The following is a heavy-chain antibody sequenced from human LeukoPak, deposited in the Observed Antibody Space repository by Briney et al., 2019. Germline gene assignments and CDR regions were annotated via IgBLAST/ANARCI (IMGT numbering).Heavy chain of an antibody. CDR1: GGTFSSYA. CDR3: ARVDCSGGSCYTSFDY. V-gene: IGHV1-69*05. CDR2: IIPIFGTA. J-gene: IGHJ4*02. Sequence: ASVKVSCKASGGTFSSYAISWVRQAPGQGLEWMGGIIPIFGTANYAQKFQGRVTITMDESTSTAYMELSSLRSEDTAVYYCARVDCSGGSCYTSFDYWGQGTLVTVSS. D-gene: IGHD2-15*01.